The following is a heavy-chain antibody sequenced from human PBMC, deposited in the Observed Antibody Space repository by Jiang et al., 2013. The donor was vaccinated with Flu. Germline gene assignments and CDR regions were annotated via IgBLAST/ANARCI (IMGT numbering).Heavy chain of an antibody. J-gene: IGHJ3*02. D-gene: IGHD6-19*01. CDR1: GGSISSSSYY. CDR3: ARETHGGWSGHGFDI. V-gene: IGHV4-39*07. Sequence: GSGLVKPSETLSLTCTVSGGSISSSSYYWGWIRQPPGKGLEWIGSIYYSGSTYYNPSLKSRLKMSLDMSKRQFSLKVSSVTAADTAVYYCARETHGGWSGHGFDIWGRGTMVTVSS. CDR2: IYYSGST.